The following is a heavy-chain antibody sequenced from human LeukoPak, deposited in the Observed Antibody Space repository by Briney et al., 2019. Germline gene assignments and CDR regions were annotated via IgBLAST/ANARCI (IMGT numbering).Heavy chain of an antibody. CDR3: ARDRPPYGSGSYYNI. CDR1: GFTFSSYW. CDR2: IKQDGSEK. J-gene: IGHJ4*02. Sequence: GGSLRLSCAASGFTFSSYWMSWVRQAPGKGLEWVANIKQDGSEKYYVDSVKGRFTISRDNAKNSLYLQMNSLRAEDTAVYYCARDRPPYGSGSYYNIWGQGTLVTVSS. V-gene: IGHV3-7*01. D-gene: IGHD3-10*01.